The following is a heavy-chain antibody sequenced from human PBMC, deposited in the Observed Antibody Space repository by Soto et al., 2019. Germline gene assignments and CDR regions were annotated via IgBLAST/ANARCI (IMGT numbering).Heavy chain of an antibody. Sequence: QVQLVESGGGVVQPGRSLRLSCAASGFTFSSYAMHWVRQAPGKGLAWVAVISYDGSNKYYADSVKGRFTISRDNSKNTLYLQMNSLRAEDTAVYYCARDKQWLVPSTPYYFDYWGQGTLVTVSS. J-gene: IGHJ4*02. CDR3: ARDKQWLVPSTPYYFDY. CDR1: GFTFSSYA. D-gene: IGHD6-19*01. V-gene: IGHV3-30-3*01. CDR2: ISYDGSNK.